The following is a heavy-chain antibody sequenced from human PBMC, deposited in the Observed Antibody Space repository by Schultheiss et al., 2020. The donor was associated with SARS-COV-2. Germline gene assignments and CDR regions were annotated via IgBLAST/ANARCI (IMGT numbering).Heavy chain of an antibody. CDR2: ISSSGSTI. V-gene: IGHV3-11*01. Sequence: GGSLRLSCVASGFVFSDYYMTWIRQAPGKGLEWVSYISSSGSTIYYADSVKGRFTISRDNAKNSLYLQMNSLRAEDTAVYYCARVWLGPSNAYSSGRPLVWFDPWGQGTPVTVSS. CDR1: GFVFSDYY. D-gene: IGHD6-19*01. CDR3: ARVWLGPSNAYSSGRPLVWFDP. J-gene: IGHJ5*02.